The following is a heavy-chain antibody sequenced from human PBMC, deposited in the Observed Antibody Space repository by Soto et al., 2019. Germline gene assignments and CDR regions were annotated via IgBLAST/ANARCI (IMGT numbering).Heavy chain of an antibody. Sequence: PSETLFLTCTVSGGSISSYYWSWIRQPPGKGLEWIGYIYYSGSTNYNPSLKSRVTISVDTSKNQFSLKLSSVTAADTAVYYCARWIWGAARPLSDAFDIWGQGTMVTVSS. CDR2: IYYSGST. CDR3: ARWIWGAARPLSDAFDI. CDR1: GGSISSYY. J-gene: IGHJ3*02. D-gene: IGHD6-6*01. V-gene: IGHV4-59*01.